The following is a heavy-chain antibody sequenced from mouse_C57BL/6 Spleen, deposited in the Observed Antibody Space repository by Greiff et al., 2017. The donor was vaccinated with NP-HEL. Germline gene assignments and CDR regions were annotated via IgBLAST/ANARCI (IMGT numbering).Heavy chain of an antibody. J-gene: IGHJ3*01. Sequence: EVQLQQSGPELVKPGASVKISCKASGYTFTDYYMNWVKQSHGKSLEWIGDINPNNGGTSYNQKFKGKATLTVDKSSSTAYMELRSLTSEDSAVYYWARNGIGYGSSLAWFAYWGQGTLVTVSA. V-gene: IGHV1-26*01. CDR3: ARNGIGYGSSLAWFAY. CDR2: INPNNGGT. CDR1: GYTFTDYY. D-gene: IGHD1-1*01.